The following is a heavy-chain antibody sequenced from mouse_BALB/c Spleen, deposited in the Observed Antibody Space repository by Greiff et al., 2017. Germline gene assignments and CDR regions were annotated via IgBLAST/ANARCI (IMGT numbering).Heavy chain of an antibody. CDR1: GFTFSSYG. J-gene: IGHJ3*01. CDR3: ARHEGYDSFAY. CDR2: ISSGGSYT. V-gene: IGHV5-6*01. D-gene: IGHD2-4*01. Sequence: EVKLVESGGDLVKPGGSLKLSCAASGFTFSSYGMSWVRQTPDKRLEWVATISSGGSYTYYPDSVKGRFTISRDNAKNTLYLQMSSLKSEDTAMYYCARHEGYDSFAYWGQGALVTVSA.